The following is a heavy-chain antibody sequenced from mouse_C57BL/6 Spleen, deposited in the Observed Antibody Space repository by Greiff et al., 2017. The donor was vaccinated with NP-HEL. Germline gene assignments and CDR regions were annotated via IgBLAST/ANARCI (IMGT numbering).Heavy chain of an antibody. D-gene: IGHD2-1*01. Sequence: QVQLQQSGAELVKPGASVKISCKASGYAFSSYWMNWVKQRPGKGLEWIGQIYPGDGDTNYNGKFKGKATLTADKSSSTAYMQLSSLTSEDSAVYFCAMCGNYEGAMDYWGQGTSVTVSS. CDR2: IYPGDGDT. CDR1: GYAFSSYW. J-gene: IGHJ4*01. CDR3: AMCGNYEGAMDY. V-gene: IGHV1-80*01.